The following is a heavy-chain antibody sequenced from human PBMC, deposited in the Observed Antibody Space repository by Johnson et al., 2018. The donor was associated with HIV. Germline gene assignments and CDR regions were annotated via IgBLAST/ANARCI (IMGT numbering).Heavy chain of an antibody. V-gene: IGHV3-30-3*01. CDR2: ISYDGSNK. CDR3: ARESVISVSCDI. CDR1: GFTFSSYA. J-gene: IGHJ3*02. Sequence: QVQLVESGGGVVQPGRSLRLSCAASGFTFSSYAMHWVRQAPGKGLEWVAVISYDGSNKYYADSVKGRFTISRDNSKNTLYLQLNSLRDEDTAVYYCARESVISVSCDIWGQGTMVTVSS. D-gene: IGHD2-21*01.